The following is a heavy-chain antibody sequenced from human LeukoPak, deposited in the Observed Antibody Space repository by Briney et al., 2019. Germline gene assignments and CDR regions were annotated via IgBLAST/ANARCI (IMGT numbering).Heavy chain of an antibody. Sequence: PSETLSLTCTVSGYSISSGYYWGWIRQPPGKGLEWIGSIYHSGSTYYTPSLKSRVTISVDTSKNQFSLKLSSVTAADTAVYYCARDPPNWNDRGRLDYWGQGTLVTVSS. CDR2: IYHSGST. J-gene: IGHJ4*02. CDR3: ARDPPNWNDRGRLDY. CDR1: GYSISSGYY. D-gene: IGHD1-1*01. V-gene: IGHV4-38-2*02.